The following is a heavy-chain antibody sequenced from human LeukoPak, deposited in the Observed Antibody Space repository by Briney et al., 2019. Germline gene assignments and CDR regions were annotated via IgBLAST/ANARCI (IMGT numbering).Heavy chain of an antibody. CDR3: ARDTNPTYYYDSSGGDY. V-gene: IGHV3-11*06. CDR2: ISQSGTYT. Sequence: GGSLRLSCAASRFTFSDYYMNWIRQAPGKGLEWVSYISQSGTYTNYADSVKGRFTISRDNAKNSLYLQMNSLRAEDTAVYYCARDTNPTYYYDSSGGDYWGQGTLVTVS. D-gene: IGHD3-22*01. CDR1: RFTFSDYY. J-gene: IGHJ4*02.